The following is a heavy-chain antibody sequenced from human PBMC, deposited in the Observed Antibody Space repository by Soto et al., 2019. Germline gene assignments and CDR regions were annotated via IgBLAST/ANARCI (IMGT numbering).Heavy chain of an antibody. CDR3: AHSPLTGTQAYFDY. J-gene: IGHJ4*03. Sequence: QITLEESGPTRVKPTQSLALTCTFSGFSLSTSGVGVGWVRQPPGKALEWLALIYWDDDKRYSPSLQSRLTITKDTAKNQVVLIMSNMDPVDTATYYCAHSPLTGTQAYFDYWGHGTLVTVSS. CDR2: IYWDDDK. V-gene: IGHV2-5*02. CDR1: GFSLSTSGVG. D-gene: IGHD3-9*01.